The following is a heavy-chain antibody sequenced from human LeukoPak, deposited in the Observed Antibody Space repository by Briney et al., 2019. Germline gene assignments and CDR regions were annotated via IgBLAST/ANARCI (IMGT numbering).Heavy chain of an antibody. V-gene: IGHV1-18*01. CDR2: ISAYYGNT. CDR1: GYTFTSYG. CDR3: ARESGGWFGELIDPPFDY. J-gene: IGHJ4*02. D-gene: IGHD3-10*01. Sequence: ASVKVSCKASGYTFTSYGISWVRQAPGQGLEWMGWISAYYGNTNYAQKLQGRVTITTDTSTSTAYMELSSLRSDDTAVYYCARESGGWFGELIDPPFDYWGQGTLVTVSS.